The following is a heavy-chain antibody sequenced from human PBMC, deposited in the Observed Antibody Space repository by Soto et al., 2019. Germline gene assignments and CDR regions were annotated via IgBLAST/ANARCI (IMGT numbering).Heavy chain of an antibody. V-gene: IGHV4-39*07. Sequence: PSETLSLTCSVSGGSTSSDRYYWVWIRQPPGKGLEWIGSINYSGSTNYNPSLKSRVTISVDTSKNQFSLKLSSVTAADTAVYYCARRWGRNFDYWGQGTLVTVSS. J-gene: IGHJ4*02. CDR3: ARRWGRNFDY. CDR2: INYSGST. CDR1: GGSTSSDRYY. D-gene: IGHD2-15*01.